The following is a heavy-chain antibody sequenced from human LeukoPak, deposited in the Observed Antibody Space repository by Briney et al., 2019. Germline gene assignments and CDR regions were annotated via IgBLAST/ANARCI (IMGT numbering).Heavy chain of an antibody. V-gene: IGHV4-59*12. CDR1: GGSISNYY. J-gene: IGHJ4*02. Sequence: SETLSLTCTVSGGSISNYYWSWIRQPPGKGLEWIGYIYYSGTTNFNPSLRSRVTISVDTSKNQFSLKLSSVTAADTAVYYCASVRTLLDDSSGYSRISYYFDYWGQGTLVTVSS. CDR3: ASVRTLLDDSSGYSRISYYFDY. D-gene: IGHD3-22*01. CDR2: IYYSGTT.